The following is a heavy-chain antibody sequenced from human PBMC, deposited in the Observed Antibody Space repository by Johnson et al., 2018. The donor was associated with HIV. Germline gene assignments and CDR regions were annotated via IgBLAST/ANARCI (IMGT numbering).Heavy chain of an antibody. Sequence: VQLVESGGGLVQPGGSLRLSCVVSGFSFSNYMSWVRQAPGKGLDWVSVIYSGGSIGYADSVKGRFTISRDNAKNSLYLQMNSLRAEDTAVYYCAKDLRSGNRREAFDIWGQGTMVTVSS. CDR3: AKDLRSGNRREAFDI. V-gene: IGHV3-66*01. CDR1: GFSFSNY. CDR2: IYSGGSI. J-gene: IGHJ3*02. D-gene: IGHD1-14*01.